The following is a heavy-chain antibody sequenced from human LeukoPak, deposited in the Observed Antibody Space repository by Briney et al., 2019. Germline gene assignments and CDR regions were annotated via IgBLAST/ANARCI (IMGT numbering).Heavy chain of an antibody. CDR3: ARDRRPIAARSANWFDP. J-gene: IGHJ5*02. Sequence: ASVKASCKASGYTFTGYYMHWARQAPGQGLEWMGWINPNSGGTNYAQKFQGRVTMTRDTSISTAYMELSRLRSDDTAVYYCARDRRPIAARSANWFDPWGQGTLVTVSS. D-gene: IGHD6-6*01. CDR2: INPNSGGT. V-gene: IGHV1-2*02. CDR1: GYTFTGYY.